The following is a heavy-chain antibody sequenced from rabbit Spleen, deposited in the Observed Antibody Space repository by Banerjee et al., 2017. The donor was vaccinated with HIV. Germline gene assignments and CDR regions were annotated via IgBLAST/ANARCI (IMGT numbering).Heavy chain of an antibody. J-gene: IGHJ4*01. CDR2: IDSGSSGFT. CDR3: ARAGEGGDGYLNL. V-gene: IGHV1S40*01. CDR1: GVSFTGDSFSGDSY. Sequence: QSLEESGGDLVKPGASLTLTCTASGVSFTGDSFSGDSYMCWVRQAPGKGLEWIVCIDSGSSGFTYFASWAKGRFTISKTSSTTVTLQMTSLTVADTATYFCARAGEGGDGYLNLWGPGTLVTVS. D-gene: IGHD5-1*01.